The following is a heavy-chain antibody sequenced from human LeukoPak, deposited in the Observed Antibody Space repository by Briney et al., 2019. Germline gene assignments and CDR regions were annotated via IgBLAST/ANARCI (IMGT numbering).Heavy chain of an antibody. D-gene: IGHD3-3*01. V-gene: IGHV3-30*04. Sequence: GGSLRLSCAASGFTFSSYAMHWVRQAPGKGLEWVAVISYDGSNKYYADSVKGRFTISRDNSKNTLYLQINSLRAEDTAVYYCAKDYRPHDFWSGLVDYWGQGTLVTVSS. J-gene: IGHJ4*02. CDR3: AKDYRPHDFWSGLVDY. CDR1: GFTFSSYA. CDR2: ISYDGSNK.